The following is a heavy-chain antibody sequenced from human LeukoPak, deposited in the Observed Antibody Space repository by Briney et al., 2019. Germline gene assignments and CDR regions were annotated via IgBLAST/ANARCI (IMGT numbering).Heavy chain of an antibody. V-gene: IGHV4-4*07. Sequence: KPSETLSLTCTVSGGSISSYYWSWIRQPAGKGLGWIGRIYTSGSTNYNPSLKSRVTMSVDTSKNQFSLKLSSVTAADTAVYYCARGRADAFDIWGQGTMVTVSS. CDR2: IYTSGST. CDR3: ARGRADAFDI. J-gene: IGHJ3*02. CDR1: GGSISSYY.